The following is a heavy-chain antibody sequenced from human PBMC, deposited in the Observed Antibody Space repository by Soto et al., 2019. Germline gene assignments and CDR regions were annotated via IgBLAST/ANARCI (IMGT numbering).Heavy chain of an antibody. CDR2: ISANNGDT. CDR3: ARGWGYDSNDYYYAY. Sequence: QVQLVQSGTEVKKPGASVKVSCKASDYTFSGVTWVRQAPGLGLEWMGWISANNGDTSYAQKFQGRVTMSTDTSTSTVYMELSSLRSEDTAMYYCARGWGYDSNDYYYAYWGQGTLVIVSS. V-gene: IGHV1-18*01. J-gene: IGHJ4*02. D-gene: IGHD3-22*01. CDR1: DYTFSG.